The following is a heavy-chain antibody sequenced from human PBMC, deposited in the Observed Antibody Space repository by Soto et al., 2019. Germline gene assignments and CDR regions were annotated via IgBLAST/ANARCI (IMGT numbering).Heavy chain of an antibody. Sequence: KPSETLSLTCNVSGGSFSSSGYYWGWIRQPPGKGLELIGTIYYSGVTYYSPSLKSRVTMSLDTSKNQFSLRLSSVTAADTAVYYCSSPIPGSRAFDYWGQGTLVTVSS. CDR2: IYYSGVT. V-gene: IGHV4-39*01. D-gene: IGHD3-10*01. J-gene: IGHJ4*02. CDR3: SSPIPGSRAFDY. CDR1: GGSFSSSGYY.